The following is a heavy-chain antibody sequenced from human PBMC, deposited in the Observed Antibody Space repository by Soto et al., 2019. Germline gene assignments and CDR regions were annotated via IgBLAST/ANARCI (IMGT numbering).Heavy chain of an antibody. V-gene: IGHV4-34*01. CDR2: INHSGST. Sequence: PSETLSLTCAVYGGSFSGYYWSWIRQPPGKGLEWIGEINHSGSTNYNPSLKSRVTISVDTSKNQFSLKLSSVTAADTAVYYCARVSGVPPYYDFWSGYYGSKPPYYYYYYMDVWGKGTTVTVSS. CDR1: GGSFSGYY. D-gene: IGHD3-3*01. CDR3: ARVSGVPPYYDFWSGYYGSKPPYYYYYYMDV. J-gene: IGHJ6*03.